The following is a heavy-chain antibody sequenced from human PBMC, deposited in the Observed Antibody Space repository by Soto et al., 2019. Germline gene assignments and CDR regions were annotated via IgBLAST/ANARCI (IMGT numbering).Heavy chain of an antibody. J-gene: IGHJ4*02. V-gene: IGHV3-33*01. CDR2: IWYDGSNK. CDR3: ARDYYDSSGKGY. D-gene: IGHD3-22*01. Sequence: QVQLVESGGGVVQPGRSLRLSCAASGFTFSSYGMHWVRQAPGKGLEWVAVIWYDGSNKYYANSVKGRFTISRDNSKNTLYLQMNSLRAEDTAVYYCARDYYDSSGKGYWGQGTLVTVSS. CDR1: GFTFSSYG.